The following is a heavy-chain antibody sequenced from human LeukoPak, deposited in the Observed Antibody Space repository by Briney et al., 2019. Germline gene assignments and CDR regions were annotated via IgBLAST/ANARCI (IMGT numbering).Heavy chain of an antibody. CDR3: VRNLRSGWTGGAFDI. J-gene: IGHJ3*02. D-gene: IGHD6-19*01. CDR1: GGTISSSSYY. Sequence: PSETLSLTCTVSGGTISSSSYYWGWIRQPPGKGLEWIGSIYYSGSTYYNPSLKSRVTISVDTSKNQFSLKLNSVTGVDTAVYYCVRNLRSGWTGGAFDIWGQGTMVIVSS. V-gene: IGHV4-39*07. CDR2: IYYSGST.